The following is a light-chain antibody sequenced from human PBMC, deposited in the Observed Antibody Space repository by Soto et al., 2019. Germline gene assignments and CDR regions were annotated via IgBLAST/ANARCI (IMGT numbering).Light chain of an antibody. Sequence: DIVMTQSPGTLSLSPGERATLSCRASQTITSNNLAWYQQKPGQSPRLLIYGASSRATGIPDRFRGSGSGTDFTLTISRLEPEDFAVYYCHQYGASPRTFGQGTKVEI. V-gene: IGKV3-20*01. CDR2: GAS. CDR1: QTITSNN. CDR3: HQYGASPRT. J-gene: IGKJ1*01.